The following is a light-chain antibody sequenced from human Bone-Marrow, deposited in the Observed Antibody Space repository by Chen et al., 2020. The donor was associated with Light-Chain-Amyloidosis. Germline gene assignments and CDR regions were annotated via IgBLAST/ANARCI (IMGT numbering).Light chain of an antibody. J-gene: IGKJ4*01. V-gene: IGKV4-1*01. CDR3: HHHVAIPRT. CDR1: QSLLYTSNNQHC. Sequence: DIVMTQSPDSLAVSLAETATIKCKSSQSLLYTSNNQHCVTWYQQKPGQPPTLLSYWASTLDCGVPDQFSGSVSGTDFTRSISSLQSVDVSVYCWHHHVAIPRTFRGGSKLEI. CDR2: WAS.